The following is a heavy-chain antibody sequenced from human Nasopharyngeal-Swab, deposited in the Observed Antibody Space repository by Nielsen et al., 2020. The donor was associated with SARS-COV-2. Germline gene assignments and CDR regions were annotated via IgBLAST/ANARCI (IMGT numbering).Heavy chain of an antibody. V-gene: IGHV3-33*01. D-gene: IGHD1/OR15-1a*01. CDR1: GFTFSTYG. CDR3: ARGPSCESTACNKDY. J-gene: IGHJ4*02. Sequence: GESLKISCAASGFTFSTYGMHWVRPAPGKGLEWVALIWSHGATQYYGDSVKGRFTISRDNSKNTLYLQMNSLTAEDTAVYYCARGPSCESTACNKDYWGQGTLVTVSS. CDR2: IWSHGATQ.